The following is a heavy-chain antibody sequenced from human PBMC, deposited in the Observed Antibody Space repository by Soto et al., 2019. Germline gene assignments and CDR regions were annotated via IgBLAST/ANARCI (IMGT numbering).Heavy chain of an antibody. D-gene: IGHD6-19*01. CDR1: GFTFSSYA. Sequence: GGSLRLSCAASGFTFSSYAMHWVRQAPGKGLEWVAVISYDGSNKYYADSVKGRFTISRDNSKNTLYLQMNSLRAEDTAVYYCARGPDRWLPSYYYGMDVWGQGTTVTVSS. V-gene: IGHV3-30-3*01. CDR2: ISYDGSNK. J-gene: IGHJ6*02. CDR3: ARGPDRWLPSYYYGMDV.